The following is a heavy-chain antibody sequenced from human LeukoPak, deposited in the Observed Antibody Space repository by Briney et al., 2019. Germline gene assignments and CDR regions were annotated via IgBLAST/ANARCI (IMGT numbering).Heavy chain of an antibody. CDR1: GFTVSSNY. CDR3: ARAPYSSSWYVGAFDI. CDR2: IYSGGST. V-gene: IGHV3-53*01. J-gene: IGHJ3*02. Sequence: GGSLRLSCAASGFTVSSNYMSWVRRAPGKGLEWVSVIYSGGSTYYADSVKGRFTISRDNSKNTLYLQMNSLRAEDTAVYYCARAPYSSSWYVGAFDIWGQGTMVTVSS. D-gene: IGHD6-13*01.